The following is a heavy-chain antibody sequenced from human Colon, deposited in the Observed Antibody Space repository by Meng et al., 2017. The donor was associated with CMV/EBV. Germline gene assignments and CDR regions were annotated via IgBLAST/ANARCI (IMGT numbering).Heavy chain of an antibody. Sequence: GGSLRLSCAASGFTFSSYDMHWVRQATGKGLEWVSAIGTAGDTYYPGSVKGRFTISRENAKNSLYFQMNSLRAGDTAVYYCARVGGKGCSSTSCLYGMDVWGQGTTVTVSS. CDR3: ARVGGKGCSSTSCLYGMDV. V-gene: IGHV3-13*01. CDR1: GFTFSSYD. J-gene: IGHJ6*02. D-gene: IGHD2-2*01. CDR2: IGTAGDT.